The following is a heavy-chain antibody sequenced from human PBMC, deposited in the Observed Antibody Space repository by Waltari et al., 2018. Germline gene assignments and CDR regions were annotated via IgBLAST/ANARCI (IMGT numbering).Heavy chain of an antibody. Sequence: EVQPAESGGGSCQPEESLRPSCAASGLPFSPYWMNWCRQGQEKGLVLVSRINTEGSTINYADSVKGRFTISRDNAKNTLYLKMNSLRAEDTAVYYCTREDYGGKDYWGQGTLVTVSS. V-gene: IGHV3-74*01. D-gene: IGHD4-17*01. CDR1: GLPFSPYW. CDR2: INTEGSTI. J-gene: IGHJ4*02. CDR3: TREDYGGKDY.